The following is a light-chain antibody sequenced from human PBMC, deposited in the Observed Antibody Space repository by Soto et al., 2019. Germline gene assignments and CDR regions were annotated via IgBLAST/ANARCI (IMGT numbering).Light chain of an antibody. CDR3: SSYTSTSSFYV. CDR1: SSDVGTYKY. J-gene: IGLJ1*01. CDR2: DVS. Sequence: QSVLTQPASVSASPGQSITISCTGTSSDVGTYKYVSWYQHHPGEAPKLLIYDVSNRPSGVSNRFSGSKSGNTASLTIYGLQAEDEADYFCSSYTSTSSFYVFGTGTKVTVL. V-gene: IGLV2-14*03.